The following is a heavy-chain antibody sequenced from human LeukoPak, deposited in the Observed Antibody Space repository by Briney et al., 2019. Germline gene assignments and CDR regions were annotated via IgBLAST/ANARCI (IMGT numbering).Heavy chain of an antibody. J-gene: IGHJ3*02. CDR3: ARGTIPLDAFDI. D-gene: IGHD1/OR15-1a*01. V-gene: IGHV4-59*01. CDR2: IYYSGST. Sequence: PSETLSLTCTVSGGSISSYYWSWIRQPPGKGLEWIGYIYYSGSTDYNPSLKSRVTISVDTSKNQFSLKLSSVTAADTAVYYCARGTIPLDAFDIWGQGTMVTVSS. CDR1: GGSISSYY.